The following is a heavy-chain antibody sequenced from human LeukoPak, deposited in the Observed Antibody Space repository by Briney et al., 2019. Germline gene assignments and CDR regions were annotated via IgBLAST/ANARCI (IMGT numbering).Heavy chain of an antibody. J-gene: IGHJ4*02. V-gene: IGHV1-24*01. Sequence: GASVKVSCKASGYTFTGYYMHWVRQAPGKGLEWMGGFDPEDGETIYAQKFQGRVTMTEDTSTDTAYMELSSLRSEDTAVYYCATGIAVAGSKTDYWGQGTLVTVSS. D-gene: IGHD6-19*01. CDR2: FDPEDGET. CDR1: GYTFTGYY. CDR3: ATGIAVAGSKTDY.